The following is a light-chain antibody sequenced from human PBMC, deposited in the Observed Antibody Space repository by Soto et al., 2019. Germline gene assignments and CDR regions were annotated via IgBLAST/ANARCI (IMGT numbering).Light chain of an antibody. CDR3: QQYGRTPGWT. CDR2: GAA. J-gene: IGKJ1*01. Sequence: EIVLTQSPGTLSLSPGERATLSCRASQSVSSSYLAWYQQKPGQAPRILIYGAASRATGIPDRFSGSGSGTAVTLTISRMEPEDLSVYYCQQYGRTPGWTCGQGTKVEIK. V-gene: IGKV3-20*01. CDR1: QSVSSSY.